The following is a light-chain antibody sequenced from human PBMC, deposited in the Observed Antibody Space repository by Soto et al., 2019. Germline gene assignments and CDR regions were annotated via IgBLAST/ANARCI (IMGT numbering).Light chain of an antibody. CDR3: QQYGSSPLT. Sequence: EIVLTQSPGTLSLSPGERATLSCRASQSVSSSYLAWYQQKPGPAPRLLIYGASSRATGIPDRFSGSGSGTDFTLTISRLEPEAFAVYYFQQYGSSPLTFGQGTNVEIK. CDR2: GAS. CDR1: QSVSSSY. J-gene: IGKJ1*01. V-gene: IGKV3-20*01.